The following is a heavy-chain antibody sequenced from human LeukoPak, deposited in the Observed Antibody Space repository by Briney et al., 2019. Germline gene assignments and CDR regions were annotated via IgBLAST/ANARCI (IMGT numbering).Heavy chain of an antibody. J-gene: IGHJ4*02. CDR2: IKYDGSGK. V-gene: IGHV3-7*01. Sequence: GGSLRLSCSASGFDFRTHAMHWVRQAPGKGLEWVANIKYDGSGKDYVDSVKGRFTISRDNARNSLFLQMNSLRVEDTAVYYCARDIAPAGLFYDYWGQGTLVTVSS. CDR3: ARDIAPAGLFYDY. D-gene: IGHD6-13*01. CDR1: GFDFRTHA.